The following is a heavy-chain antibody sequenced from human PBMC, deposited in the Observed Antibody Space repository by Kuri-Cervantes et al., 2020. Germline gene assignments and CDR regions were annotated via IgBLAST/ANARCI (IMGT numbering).Heavy chain of an antibody. Sequence: GGSLRLSCAASGLTFSSYGMHWVRQAPGKGLEWVAVISYDGSNKYYADSVKGRFTISRDNSKNTLYLQMNSLRAEDTAVYYCAKVLSSGYYWKYYYYGMDVWGQGTTVTVSS. CDR3: AKVLSSGYYWKYYYYGMDV. V-gene: IGHV3-30*18. CDR1: GLTFSSYG. CDR2: ISYDGSNK. J-gene: IGHJ6*02. D-gene: IGHD3-22*01.